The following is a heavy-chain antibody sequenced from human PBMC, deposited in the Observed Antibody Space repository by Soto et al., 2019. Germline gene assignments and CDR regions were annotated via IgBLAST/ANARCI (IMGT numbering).Heavy chain of an antibody. CDR3: ARGPACDYSNYVGVNY. CDR1: GYTFTSYD. J-gene: IGHJ4*02. D-gene: IGHD4-4*01. CDR2: MNPNSGNT. Sequence: QVQLVQSGAEVKKPEASVKVSCKASGYTFTSYDINWVRQATGQGLEWMGWMNPNSGNTGYAQKFQGRVTMTRKTSISTAYLELSSLRSEDTAVYYCARGPACDYSNYVGVNYWGQGTLVTVSS. V-gene: IGHV1-8*01.